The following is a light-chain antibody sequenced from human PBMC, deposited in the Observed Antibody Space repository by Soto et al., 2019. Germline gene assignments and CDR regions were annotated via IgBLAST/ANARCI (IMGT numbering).Light chain of an antibody. J-gene: IGKJ1*01. CDR2: KAS. V-gene: IGKV1-5*03. CDR3: QHFNSYSEA. Sequence: DIQMTQSPSTLSGSVGDRVTITCRASQTISSWLAWYQQKPGKAPKLLIYKASTLKSGVQSRFSGSGSGTEVTLTISSRHPDDFATYYCQHFNSYSEAFGQGTKVALK. CDR1: QTISSW.